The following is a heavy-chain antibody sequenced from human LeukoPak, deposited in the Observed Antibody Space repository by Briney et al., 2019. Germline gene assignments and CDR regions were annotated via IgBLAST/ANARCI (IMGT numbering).Heavy chain of an antibody. CDR2: INHSGST. CDR3: ARGPMRGWFDP. V-gene: IGHV4-34*01. CDR1: GGSFSGYY. Sequence: KPSETLSLTCAVYGGSFSGYYWSWIRQPPGKGLEWIREINHSGSTNYNPPLKSRVTISVDTSKNQFSLKLSSVTAADTAVYYCARGPMRGWFDPWGQGTLVTVSS. J-gene: IGHJ5*02.